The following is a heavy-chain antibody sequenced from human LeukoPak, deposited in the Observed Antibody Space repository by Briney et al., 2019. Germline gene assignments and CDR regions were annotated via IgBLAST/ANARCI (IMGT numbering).Heavy chain of an antibody. Sequence: PGGPLRLSCAASGLTFSSYDMHWVRQATGKGLEWVSAIGTAGDTYYPGSVKGRFTISRENAKNSLYLQMNSLRAGDTAVYYCARATGTWYFDYWGQGTLVTDSS. CDR2: IGTAGDT. J-gene: IGHJ4*02. CDR1: GLTFSSYD. D-gene: IGHD1-1*01. V-gene: IGHV3-13*01. CDR3: ARATGTWYFDY.